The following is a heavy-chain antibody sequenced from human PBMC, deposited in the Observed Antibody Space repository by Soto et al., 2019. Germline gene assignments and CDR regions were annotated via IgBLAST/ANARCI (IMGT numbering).Heavy chain of an antibody. CDR1: GFTFSSYA. CDR2: ISYDGSNK. J-gene: IGHJ6*02. V-gene: IGHV3-30-3*01. D-gene: IGHD6-13*01. CDR3: ARDYLLAAAGFYYYYGMDV. Sequence: GSLRLSCAASGFTFSSYAMHWVRQAPGKGLEWVAVISYDGSNKYYADSVKGRFTISRDNSKNTLYLQMNSLRAEDTAVYYCARDYLLAAAGFYYYYGMDVWGQGTTVTVSS.